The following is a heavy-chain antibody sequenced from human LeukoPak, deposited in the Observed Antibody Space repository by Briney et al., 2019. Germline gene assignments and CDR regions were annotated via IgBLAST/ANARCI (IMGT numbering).Heavy chain of an antibody. CDR2: IWYDGSDR. CDR1: GFTFSSYG. CDR3: ARGGAVTAIDY. Sequence: PGRSLRLSCAASGFTFSSYGMHWVRQAPGKGLEWVAVIWYDGSDRYYADSVKGRFTISRDSSKNTLYLQMNSLRAEDTAVYYCARGGAVTAIDYWGQGTLVTVSS. V-gene: IGHV3-33*01. J-gene: IGHJ4*02. D-gene: IGHD2-21*02.